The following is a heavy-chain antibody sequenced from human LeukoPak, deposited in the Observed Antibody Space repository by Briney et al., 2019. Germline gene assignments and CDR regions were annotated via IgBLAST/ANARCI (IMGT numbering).Heavy chain of an antibody. CDR1: RYTFTSYD. J-gene: IGHJ4*02. V-gene: IGHV1-8*03. CDR3: ARGGKDIVVVPAPPDY. CDR2: MNPNSGNT. D-gene: IGHD2-2*01. Sequence: GASVKVSCKASRYTFTSYDINWVRQATGQGLEWMGWMNPNSGNTGYAQKFQGRVTITRNTSISTAYMELSSLRSEDTAVYYCARGGKDIVVVPAPPDYWGQGTLVTVSS.